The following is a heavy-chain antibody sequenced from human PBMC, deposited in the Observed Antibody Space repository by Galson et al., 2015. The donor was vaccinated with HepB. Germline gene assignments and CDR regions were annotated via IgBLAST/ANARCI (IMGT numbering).Heavy chain of an antibody. CDR2: MNPNSGNT. D-gene: IGHD2-2*01. Sequence: SVKVSCKASGYTFTSYDINWVRQATGQGLEWMGWMNPNSGNTGYAQKFQGRVTMTRNTSISTAYMELSSLRSEDTAVYYCATDIVVVPAVSDYYYYGMDVWGQGTTVTVSS. CDR1: GYTFTSYD. J-gene: IGHJ6*02. V-gene: IGHV1-8*01. CDR3: ATDIVVVPAVSDYYYYGMDV.